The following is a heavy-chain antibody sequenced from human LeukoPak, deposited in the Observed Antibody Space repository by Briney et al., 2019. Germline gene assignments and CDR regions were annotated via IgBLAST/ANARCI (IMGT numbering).Heavy chain of an antibody. CDR3: VRDFRSADY. V-gene: IGHV3-74*01. CDR1: GFTFSTYC. J-gene: IGHJ4*02. Sequence: GGSLRLSCAASGFTFSTYCMHWVRQAPGKGPMWVSRICPDGTVTNYADSVKARFIISRDDARNTVYLQMNSLRVEDTAVYYCVRDFRSADYWGQGTLVTVSS. CDR2: ICPDGTVT.